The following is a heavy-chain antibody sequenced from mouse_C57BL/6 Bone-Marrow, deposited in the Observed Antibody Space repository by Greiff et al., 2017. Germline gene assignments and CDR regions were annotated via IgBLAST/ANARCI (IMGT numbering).Heavy chain of an antibody. D-gene: IGHD1-1*01. CDR3: ARSGYYYGSFYWYFDV. Sequence: QVQLQQSGAELMKPGASVKLSCKATGYTFTGYWIEWVKQRPGHGLEWIGESLPGSGSTNYKEKYKGKATINEGPYSNTAYMQLSSLTSEDSAIYYCARSGYYYGSFYWYFDVWGTGTTVTVSS. CDR1: GYTFTGYW. CDR2: SLPGSGST. V-gene: IGHV1-9*01. J-gene: IGHJ1*03.